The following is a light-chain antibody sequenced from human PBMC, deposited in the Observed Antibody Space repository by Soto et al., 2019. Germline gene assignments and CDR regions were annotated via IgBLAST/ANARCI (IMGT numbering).Light chain of an antibody. CDR1: SSDVGGYNY. V-gene: IGLV2-14*01. CDR2: EVS. Sequence: QSALTQPASVSGSPGQSITISCTGTSSDVGGYNYVSWYQQHPGKAPKLIISEVSNRPSGVSNRFSGSKSGNTASLTISGLQAEDEADYYCSSYTSSRSLEGAFGTGTKVTVL. J-gene: IGLJ1*01. CDR3: SSYTSSRSLEGA.